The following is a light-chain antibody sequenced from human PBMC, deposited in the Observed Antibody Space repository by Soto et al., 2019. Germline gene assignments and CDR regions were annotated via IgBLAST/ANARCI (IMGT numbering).Light chain of an antibody. J-gene: IGKJ1*01. Sequence: DIQMTQSPSSLSASVGDRVTITCRASQGISTYLNWYLQKPGEAPKLLIYDASALPRGVPSRFSGSGSGTKFTLTIASLQPEDFATYYCQQYETFSGTFGPGTKVDIK. CDR2: DAS. V-gene: IGKV1-39*01. CDR1: QGISTY. CDR3: QQYETFSGT.